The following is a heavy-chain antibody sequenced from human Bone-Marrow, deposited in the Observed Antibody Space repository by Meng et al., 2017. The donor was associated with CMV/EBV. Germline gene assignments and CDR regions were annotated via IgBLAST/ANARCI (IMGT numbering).Heavy chain of an antibody. J-gene: IGHJ2*01. D-gene: IGHD2-21*01. CDR2: IGVAGDT. Sequence: FTLSSYDFHWGRQAAGKGLAWVSAIGVAGDTYYRDSLRGRFTISRENAKSSLYLQMNSLRDGDTAVYFCAREYCGHDARCPGGWHYDLWGRGTLVTVSS. CDR1: FTLSSYD. V-gene: IGHV3-13*01. CDR3: AREYCGHDARCPGGWHYDL.